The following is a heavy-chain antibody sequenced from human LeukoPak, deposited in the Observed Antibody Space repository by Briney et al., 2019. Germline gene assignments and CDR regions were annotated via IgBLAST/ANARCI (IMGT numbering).Heavy chain of an antibody. V-gene: IGHV1-2*02. CDR3: ARDRMVTRGKLDY. Sequence: ASVKVSCKASGYTFTGYYMHWVRQAPGQGLEWMGWINPNSGGTSYAQKFQGRVTMTTDTSTSTAYMELRSLRSDDTTVYYCARDRMVTRGKLDYWGQGTLVTVSS. D-gene: IGHD2-21*02. CDR1: GYTFTGYY. J-gene: IGHJ4*02. CDR2: INPNSGGT.